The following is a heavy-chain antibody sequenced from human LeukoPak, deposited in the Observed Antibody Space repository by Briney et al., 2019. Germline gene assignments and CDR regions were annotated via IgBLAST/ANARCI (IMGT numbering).Heavy chain of an antibody. J-gene: IGHJ5*02. Sequence: ASVKVSCKASGYTFTSYGISWVRQAPGQGLEWMGWISAYNGNTNYAQKPQGRVTMTTDTSTSTAYMELRSLRSDDTAVYYCARRLPTHDYGDYEWFDPWGQGTLVTVSS. CDR3: ARRLPTHDYGDYEWFDP. CDR2: ISAYNGNT. D-gene: IGHD4-17*01. CDR1: GYTFTSYG. V-gene: IGHV1-18*01.